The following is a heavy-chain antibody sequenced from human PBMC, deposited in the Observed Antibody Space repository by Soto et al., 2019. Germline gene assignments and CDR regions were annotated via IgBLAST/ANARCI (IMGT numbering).Heavy chain of an antibody. CDR3: ASEGAGLSYYYYGMDV. V-gene: IGHV1-18*01. CDR2: ISVYNGNT. D-gene: IGHD6-19*01. Sequence: QVQLVQSGAEVKTPGASVKVSCKASGYTFTKYAISWMRQAPGQGLEWIGWISVYNGNTKYAENHQGRVNVTTDTSATTAYRELRSLRSDDTAVYYCASEGAGLSYYYYGMDVWGQGTTVTVPS. J-gene: IGHJ6*02. CDR1: GYTFTKYA.